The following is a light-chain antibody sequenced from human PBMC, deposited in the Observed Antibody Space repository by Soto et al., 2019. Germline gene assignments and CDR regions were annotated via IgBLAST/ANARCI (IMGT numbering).Light chain of an antibody. J-gene: IGKJ1*01. Sequence: EIVLTQSPATLSLSPGERATLSCRASQSVSSYLAWYQQKPGQAPRLLIYDASNRATGIPPRFSGSGSGTDFTLTISRLDPEDVADYFYQQCSSWPGTFGQGTKVEIK. CDR2: DAS. CDR1: QSVSSY. CDR3: QQCSSWPGT. V-gene: IGKV3-11*01.